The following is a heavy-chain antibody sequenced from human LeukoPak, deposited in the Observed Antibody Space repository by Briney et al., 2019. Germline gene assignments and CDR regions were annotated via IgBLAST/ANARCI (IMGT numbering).Heavy chain of an antibody. CDR1: GFTFISYG. D-gene: IGHD6-19*01. Sequence: GGSLRLSCAASGFTFISYGMHWVRQAPGKGLEWVAVIWYDGSNKYYADSVKGRFTISRDNSKNMLYLRMNSLRAEDTAVYYCEKDFGSGHTGAFDIWGQGTMVTVSS. CDR2: IWYDGSNK. CDR3: EKDFGSGHTGAFDI. V-gene: IGHV3-33*06. J-gene: IGHJ3*02.